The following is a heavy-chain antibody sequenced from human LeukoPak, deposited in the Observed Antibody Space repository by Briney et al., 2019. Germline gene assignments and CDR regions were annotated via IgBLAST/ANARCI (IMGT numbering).Heavy chain of an antibody. CDR3: ARRSGTVAGNYCDL. CDR1: GGSIGSSSYY. D-gene: IGHD6-13*01. V-gene: IGHV4-39*01. J-gene: IGHJ4*02. Sequence: SETLSLTCTVSGGSIGSSSYYWGWISQPPGKGQERIGSIYYGGSTYYNPSLKSRVTISVDTSKNQFSLNLGSVTAADTAVYYCARRSGTVAGNYCDLWGREALVTV. CDR2: IYYGGST.